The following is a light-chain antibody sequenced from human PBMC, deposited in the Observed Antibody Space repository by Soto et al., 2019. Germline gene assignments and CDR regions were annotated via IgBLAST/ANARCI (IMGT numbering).Light chain of an antibody. V-gene: IGLV2-8*01. J-gene: IGLJ1*01. CDR2: EVS. Sequence: QSALTQPPSASGSPGHYVTISCTGTSSDGGGYNYVSWYQQHPGKAPKLMIYEVSKLPSGVPDRFSGSKSGNTASLTVSGLQAEDEADYYCSSYAGSNNFEVFGTGTKVTVL. CDR1: SSDGGGYNY. CDR3: SSYAGSNNFEV.